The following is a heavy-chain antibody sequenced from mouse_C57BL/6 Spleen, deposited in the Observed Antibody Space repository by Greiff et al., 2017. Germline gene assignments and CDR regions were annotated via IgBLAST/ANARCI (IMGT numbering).Heavy chain of an antibody. J-gene: IGHJ2*01. CDR2: INPGSGGT. Sequence: QVQLKESGAELVRPGTSVKVSCKASGYAFTNYLIEWVKQRPGQGLEWIGVINPGSGGTNYNEKFKGKATLTADKSSSTAYMQLSSLTSEDSAVYFCAREGLNFDYWGQGTTRTVSS. CDR3: AREGLNFDY. V-gene: IGHV1-54*01. CDR1: GYAFTNYL.